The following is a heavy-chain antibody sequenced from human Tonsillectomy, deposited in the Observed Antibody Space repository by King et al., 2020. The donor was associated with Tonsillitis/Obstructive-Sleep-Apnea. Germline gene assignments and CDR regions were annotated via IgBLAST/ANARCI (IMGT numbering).Heavy chain of an antibody. V-gene: IGHV4-39*01. D-gene: IGHD1-1*01. CDR2: IYYSGST. Sequence: QLQESGPGLVKPSETLSLTCIVSGGSISSSSYYWGWIRQPPGKGLEWIGSIYYSGSTYYNPSLKSRVTISVDTSKNQFSLKLRSVTAADTAVYYCARTTVTNYIDYWGQGTLVTVSS. CDR3: ARTTVTNYIDY. CDR1: GGSISSSSYY. J-gene: IGHJ4*02.